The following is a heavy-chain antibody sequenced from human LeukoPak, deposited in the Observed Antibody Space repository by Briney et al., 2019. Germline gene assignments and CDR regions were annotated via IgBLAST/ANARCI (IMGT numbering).Heavy chain of an antibody. CDR3: ARVVSANDSGYVEGYYYYYYGMDV. CDR2: IYYSGST. J-gene: IGHJ6*02. Sequence: SETLSLTCTVSGGSISSYYWSWIRQPPGKGLEWIGSIYYSGSTYYNPSLKSRVTISVDTSKNQFSLKLSSVTAADTAVYYCARVVSANDSGYVEGYYYYYYGMDVWGQGTTVTVSS. D-gene: IGHD5-12*01. V-gene: IGHV4-59*12. CDR1: GGSISSYY.